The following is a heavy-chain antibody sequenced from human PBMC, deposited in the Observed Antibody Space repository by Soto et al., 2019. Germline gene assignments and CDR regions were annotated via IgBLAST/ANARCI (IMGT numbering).Heavy chain of an antibody. Sequence: QVQLVESGGGVVQPGRSLRLSCAASGFTFSSYAMHWVRQAPGKGLEWVAVISYDGSNKYYADSVKGRFTISRDNSKTTLYLQMNSLRAEDTAVYYCARERTPYVWGSYRYSVDAFDIWGQGTMVTVSS. V-gene: IGHV3-30-3*01. CDR3: ARERTPYVWGSYRYSVDAFDI. D-gene: IGHD3-16*02. J-gene: IGHJ3*02. CDR2: ISYDGSNK. CDR1: GFTFSSYA.